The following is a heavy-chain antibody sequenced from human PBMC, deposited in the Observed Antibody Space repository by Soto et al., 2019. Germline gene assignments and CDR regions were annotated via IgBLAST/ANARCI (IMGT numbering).Heavy chain of an antibody. CDR3: AKIGSTSSKGAFDI. CDR2: ISSSGGTT. Sequence: GGSLRLSCTASGFTFSGYVMSWVRQAPGKGPEWVSGISSSGGTTYYADSVKGRFTVSRDNSKNTVYLQLNSLRAEDTAVYHCAKIGSTSSKGAFDIWGQGTMVTVSS. CDR1: GFTFSGYV. J-gene: IGHJ3*02. V-gene: IGHV3-23*01. D-gene: IGHD2-2*01.